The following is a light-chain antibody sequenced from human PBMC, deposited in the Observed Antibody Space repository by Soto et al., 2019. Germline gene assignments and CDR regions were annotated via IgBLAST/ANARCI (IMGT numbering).Light chain of an antibody. Sequence: QSALTQPASVSGSPGQSITMSCTGTSSDVGGYNYVSWHQQHPGKAPKLVIYEVSNRPSGVSNRFSGSKSGNTASLTISGLQAEDEADYYCSSYASSSTVLFGGGTQLTVL. J-gene: IGLJ7*01. CDR1: SSDVGGYNY. CDR3: SSYASSSTVL. V-gene: IGLV2-14*01. CDR2: EVS.